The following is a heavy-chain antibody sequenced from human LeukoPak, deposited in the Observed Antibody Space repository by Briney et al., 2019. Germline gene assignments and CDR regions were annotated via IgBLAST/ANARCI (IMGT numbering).Heavy chain of an antibody. CDR1: GGSISSYY. CDR3: ARGIFGWAGYYYYYMDV. CDR2: IYTSGST. Sequence: SETLSLTCTVSGGSISSYYWSWIRQPPGKGLEWIGYIYTSGSTNYNPSLKSRVTISVDTSKNQFSLKLSSVTAADTAVYYCARGIFGWAGYYYYYMDVWGKGTTVTVSS. V-gene: IGHV4-4*09. D-gene: IGHD3-10*01. J-gene: IGHJ6*03.